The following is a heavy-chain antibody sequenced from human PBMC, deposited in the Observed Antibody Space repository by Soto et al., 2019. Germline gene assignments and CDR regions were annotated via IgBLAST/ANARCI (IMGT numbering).Heavy chain of an antibody. CDR2: IWYDGSNK. Sequence: GGSLRLSCAASGFTFSSYGMHWVRQAPGKGLEWVAVIWYDGSNKYYADSVKGRFTISRDNSENTLYLQMNSLRAEDTAVYYCARGYSGSYLVYWGQGTLVTVSS. V-gene: IGHV3-33*01. D-gene: IGHD1-26*01. CDR3: ARGYSGSYLVY. CDR1: GFTFSSYG. J-gene: IGHJ4*02.